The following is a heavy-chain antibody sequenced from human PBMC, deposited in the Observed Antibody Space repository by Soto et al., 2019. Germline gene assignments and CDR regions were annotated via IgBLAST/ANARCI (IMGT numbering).Heavy chain of an antibody. CDR1: GGSISSDSYY. CDR3: ARGPGSGWELGRFDY. V-gene: IGHV4-39*07. Sequence: SETLSLTCTVSGGSISSDSYYCGWIRQSPEKGLEWIASIYYSGSTYYNPSLKSRVTVSVDTSKNQFSLKLSSVTAADTAVYYCARGPGSGWELGRFDYWGQGTLVTVSS. J-gene: IGHJ4*02. D-gene: IGHD3-22*01. CDR2: IYYSGST.